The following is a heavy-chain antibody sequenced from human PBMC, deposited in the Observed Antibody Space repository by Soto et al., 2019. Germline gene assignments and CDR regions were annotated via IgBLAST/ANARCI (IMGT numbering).Heavy chain of an antibody. CDR1: GYTFTGYY. J-gene: IGHJ6*02. Sequence: ASVKVSCKASGYTFTGYYMHWVRQAPGQGLEWMGWINPNSGGTNYAQKFQGRVTMTRDTSISTAYMELSRLRSDDTAVYYCARERIVVVPADGMDVWGQGTTVTV. CDR2: INPNSGGT. D-gene: IGHD2-2*01. CDR3: ARERIVVVPADGMDV. V-gene: IGHV1-2*02.